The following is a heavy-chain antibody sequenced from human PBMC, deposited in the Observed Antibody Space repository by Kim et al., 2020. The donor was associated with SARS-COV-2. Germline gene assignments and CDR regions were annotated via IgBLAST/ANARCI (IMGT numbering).Heavy chain of an antibody. CDR2: VYHSGST. Sequence: SETLSLTCTVSGGSISNSFNYWGWIRQPPGKGLEWIGSVYHSGSTYDSPSLKSRVTVSVDTSKNQFSLKLTAVTAADTAVYYCARLPHASSGYVDYWGQGILVTVSS. CDR1: GGSISNSFNY. D-gene: IGHD3-22*01. J-gene: IGHJ4*02. CDR3: ARLPHASSGYVDY. V-gene: IGHV4-39*01.